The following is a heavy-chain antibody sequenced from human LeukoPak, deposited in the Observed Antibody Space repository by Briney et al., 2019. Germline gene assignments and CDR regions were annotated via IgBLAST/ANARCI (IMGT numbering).Heavy chain of an antibody. CDR2: INPSTGTT. V-gene: IGHV1-46*01. CDR3: ARAAVAVPFDY. D-gene: IGHD6-19*01. J-gene: IGHJ4*02. CDR1: GYTFTSYY. Sequence: ASVKVSCKASGYTFTSYYMHWVRQAPGQGLEWMGIINPSTGTTGYAQKFQGRVTMTRDTSTSTVYMDLSSLRSEDTAVYCCARAAVAVPFDYWGQGTLVTVSS.